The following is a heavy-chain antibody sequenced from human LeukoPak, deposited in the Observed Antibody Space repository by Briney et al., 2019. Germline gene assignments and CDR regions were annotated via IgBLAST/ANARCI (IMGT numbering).Heavy chain of an antibody. J-gene: IGHJ3*02. CDR3: ARASGYSYGSDAFDI. CDR1: GFTFGSYW. V-gene: IGHV3-7*01. D-gene: IGHD5-18*01. CDR2: IKQDGSEK. Sequence: GGSLRLSCAASGFTFGSYWMSWVRQAPGKGLEWVANIKQDGSEKYYVDSVKGRFTISRDNAKNSLYLQMNSLGAEDTAVYYCARASGYSYGSDAFDIWGQGTMVTVSS.